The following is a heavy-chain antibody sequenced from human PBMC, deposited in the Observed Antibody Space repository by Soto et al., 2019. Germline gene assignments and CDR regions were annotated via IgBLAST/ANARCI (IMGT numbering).Heavy chain of an antibody. Sequence: PSETLSLTCTVSGASISYGGFSWSWIRRSPGKGLEWIGYISHLENTYLHPSFKSRLTMSIDRTRNQFSLKLSSVTAADMAVYYCARGGGYDSFDYWGQGGLVTVSS. J-gene: IGHJ4*02. CDR2: ISHLENT. V-gene: IGHV4-30-2*06. CDR1: GASISYGGFS. CDR3: ARGGGYDSFDY. D-gene: IGHD5-12*01.